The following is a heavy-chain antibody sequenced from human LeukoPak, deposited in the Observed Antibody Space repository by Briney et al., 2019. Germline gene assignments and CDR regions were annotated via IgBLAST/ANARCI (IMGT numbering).Heavy chain of an antibody. Sequence: SETLSLTCAVYGGSFSGYYWSWIRQPPGKGLEWTGEINHSGSTNYNPSLKSRVTISVDTSKNQFSLKLSSVTAADTAVYYCARDRNWGLGYFDYWGQGTLVTVSS. J-gene: IGHJ4*02. V-gene: IGHV4-34*01. CDR2: INHSGST. D-gene: IGHD7-27*01. CDR1: GGSFSGYY. CDR3: ARDRNWGLGYFDY.